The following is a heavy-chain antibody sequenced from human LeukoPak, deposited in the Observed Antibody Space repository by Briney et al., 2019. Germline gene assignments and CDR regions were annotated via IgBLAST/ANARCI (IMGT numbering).Heavy chain of an antibody. V-gene: IGHV4-59*01. D-gene: IGHD3-10*01. CDR2: VYYSGYT. CDR1: GGSIGTYY. Sequence: KPSETLSLTCNVSGGSIGTYYWTWIRQPPGKGLEWIGYVYYSGYTSYNPSLKSRVTLSVDTSKNHFSLNLISVTAADTAVYFCAIEVNREYFDLWGRGTLVTVSP. CDR3: AIEVNREYFDL. J-gene: IGHJ2*01.